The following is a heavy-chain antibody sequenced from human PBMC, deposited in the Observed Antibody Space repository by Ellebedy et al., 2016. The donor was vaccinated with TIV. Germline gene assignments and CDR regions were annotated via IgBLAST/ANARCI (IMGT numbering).Heavy chain of an antibody. J-gene: IGHJ4*02. CDR2: IVVGSGNT. CDR3: ARDLEGYCSSTSCYGRDY. V-gene: IGHV1-58*01. CDR1: GFTFTSSA. Sequence: SVKVSCXASGFTFTSSAVQWVRQARGQRLEWIGWIVVGSGNTNYAQKFQERVTITRDMSTSTAYMELSSLRSEDTAVYYCARDLEGYCSSTSCYGRDYWGQGTLVTVSS. D-gene: IGHD2-2*01.